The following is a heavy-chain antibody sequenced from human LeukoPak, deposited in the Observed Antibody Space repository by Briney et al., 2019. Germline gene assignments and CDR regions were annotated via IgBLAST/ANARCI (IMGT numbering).Heavy chain of an antibody. CDR1: GFTFSSYW. Sequence: GGSLRLSCAASGFTFSSYWISWVRQAPGKGLEWVANIDPPGSDKYYVDSVKGRFTISRDNAKNSLYLQMNSLRAEDTAVYYCAIGGVIWRMDVWGQGTTVTVSS. CDR2: IDPPGSDK. V-gene: IGHV3-7*01. J-gene: IGHJ6*02. CDR3: AIGGVIWRMDV. D-gene: IGHD2/OR15-2a*01.